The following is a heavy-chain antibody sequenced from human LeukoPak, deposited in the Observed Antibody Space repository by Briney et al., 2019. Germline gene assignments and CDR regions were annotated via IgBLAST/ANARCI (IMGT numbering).Heavy chain of an antibody. J-gene: IGHJ4*02. D-gene: IGHD4-17*01. CDR3: ARVDYGDSYFDY. CDR2: INAGNGNT. Sequence: ASVKVSCKASGYTFTSYAMHWVRQAPGQRLEWMGRINAGNGNTKYSQKFQGRVTITRDTSASTAYMELSSLRSEDTAVYYCARVDYGDSYFDYWGQGTLVTVSS. CDR1: GYTFTSYA. V-gene: IGHV1-3*01.